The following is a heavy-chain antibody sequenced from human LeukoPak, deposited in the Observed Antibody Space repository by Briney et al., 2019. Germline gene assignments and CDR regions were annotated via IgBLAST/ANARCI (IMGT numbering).Heavy chain of an antibody. CDR3: ARAGYCGSNCYYYFDC. D-gene: IGHD2-21*01. CDR2: INPKSGGT. Sequence: ASVKVSCKASGYTFTYYFIHWVRQAPGQGLEWMGWINPKSGGTYYAQNFRGRVTLTRDTSISTAYMELSSLTPDDTAVYSCARAGYCGSNCYYYFDCWGQGTLVTVSS. V-gene: IGHV1-2*02. J-gene: IGHJ4*02. CDR1: GYTFTYYF.